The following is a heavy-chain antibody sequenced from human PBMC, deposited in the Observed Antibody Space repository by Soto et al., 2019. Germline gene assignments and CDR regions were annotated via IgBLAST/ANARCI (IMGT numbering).Heavy chain of an antibody. CDR1: GGSISSINYY. CDR3: ARSAQWDGFDP. V-gene: IGHV4-31*03. Sequence: QVQLQESGPGLVKPSQTLSLTCTVSGGSISSINYYWSWIRQHPEKGLEWIGYISYSGSTFYNSSLKSRITISLDTAKNQFSLKLTSVTAADPAIYYCARSAQWDGFDPWGQGTMVTVSS. D-gene: IGHD2-8*01. CDR2: ISYSGST. J-gene: IGHJ3*01.